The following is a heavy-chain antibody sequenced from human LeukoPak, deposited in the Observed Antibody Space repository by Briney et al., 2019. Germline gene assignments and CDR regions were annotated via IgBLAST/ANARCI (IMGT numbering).Heavy chain of an antibody. V-gene: IGHV3-23*01. CDR2: ISGSGGST. CDR1: GFTFSSYA. D-gene: IGHD4-17*01. CDR3: AKDFGNDYGDYGFSYWLDP. J-gene: IGHJ5*02. Sequence: GGSLRLSCAASGFTFSSYAMSWVRQAPGKGLEWVSAISGSGGSTYYADSVKGRFTISRDNSKNTLYLQMNSLRAEDTAVYYCAKDFGNDYGDYGFSYWLDPWGQGTLVTVSS.